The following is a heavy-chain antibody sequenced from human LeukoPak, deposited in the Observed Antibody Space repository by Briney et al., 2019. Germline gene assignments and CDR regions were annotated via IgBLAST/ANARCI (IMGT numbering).Heavy chain of an antibody. V-gene: IGHV3-53*01. J-gene: IGHJ4*02. CDR1: GFTVSSNY. D-gene: IGHD2-21*01. CDR2: IYSGGST. Sequence: GGSLRLSCAAPGFTVSSNYMSWVRQAPGKGLEWVSVIYSGGSTYYADSVKGRFTISRDNSKNTLYLQMNSLRAEDTAVYYCAAIRGYYFDYWGQGTLVTVSS. CDR3: AAIRGYYFDY.